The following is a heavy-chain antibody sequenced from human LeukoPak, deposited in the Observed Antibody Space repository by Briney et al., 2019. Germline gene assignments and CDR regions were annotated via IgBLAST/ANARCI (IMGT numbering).Heavy chain of an antibody. CDR3: ARDAVTYDAFDI. D-gene: IGHD2-21*02. Sequence: PSETLSLTCTVSGGSIPNYYWNWIRQPPGKGLEWIGYVFYSGSTNYNPSLKSRVTISVDTSKNQFSLKLTSVTAADTALYYCARDAVTYDAFDIWGQGTMVTVSP. CDR2: VFYSGST. CDR1: GGSIPNYY. J-gene: IGHJ3*02. V-gene: IGHV4-59*01.